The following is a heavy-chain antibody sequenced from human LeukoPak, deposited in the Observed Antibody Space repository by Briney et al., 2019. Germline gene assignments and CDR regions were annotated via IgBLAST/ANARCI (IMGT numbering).Heavy chain of an antibody. Sequence: PSETLSLTCTVSGGSISSYYWGWIRQPAGKGLEWIGRIYTSGSTNYNPSLKSRVTMSVDTSKNQFSLKLSSVTAADTAVYYCARISTVTTSRAYYYYYYMDVWGKGTTVTVSS. CDR3: ARISTVTTSRAYYYYYYMDV. CDR2: IYTSGST. J-gene: IGHJ6*03. V-gene: IGHV4-4*07. D-gene: IGHD4-17*01. CDR1: GGSISSYY.